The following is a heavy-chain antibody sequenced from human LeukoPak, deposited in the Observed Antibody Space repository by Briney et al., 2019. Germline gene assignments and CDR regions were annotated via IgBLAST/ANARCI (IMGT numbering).Heavy chain of an antibody. D-gene: IGHD5-24*01. J-gene: IGHJ4*02. CDR3: ARRDGYNSYYFDY. V-gene: IGHV4-59*01. CDR1: GGSISTYY. Sequence: TASETLSLTCTVSGGSISTYYWSWIRQPPGKGLEWIGYIYYSGSTKYNPSLKSRVTISVDTSKNQFSLKLSSVTAADTAVYYCARRDGYNSYYFDYWGQGTLVTVSS. CDR2: IYYSGST.